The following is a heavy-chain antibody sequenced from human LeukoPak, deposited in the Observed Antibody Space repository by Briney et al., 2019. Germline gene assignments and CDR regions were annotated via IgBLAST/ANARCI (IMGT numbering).Heavy chain of an antibody. CDR3: AKYYDFWSGELSDAFDI. CDR1: GFTFSSYA. D-gene: IGHD3-3*01. CDR2: ISGSGGST. V-gene: IGHV3-23*01. J-gene: IGHJ3*02. Sequence: GGSPRLSCAASGFTFSSYAMSWVRQAPGKGLEWVSAISGSGGSTYYADSVKGRFTISRDNSKNTLYLQMNSLRAEDTAVYYCAKYYDFWSGELSDAFDIWGQGTMVTVSS.